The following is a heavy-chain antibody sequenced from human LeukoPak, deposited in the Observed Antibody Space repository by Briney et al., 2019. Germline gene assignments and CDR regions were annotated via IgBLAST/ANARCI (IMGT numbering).Heavy chain of an antibody. CDR1: GFTFSSYS. V-gene: IGHV3-21*04. D-gene: IGHD2-15*01. CDR2: ISSSSSYI. J-gene: IGHJ6*02. CDR3: AKGLSNYSYYYGMDV. Sequence: GGSLRLSCAASGFTFSSYSMDWVRQAPGKGLEWVSSISSSSSYIYYADSVKGRFSISRDNSKNTLFLQMNSLRDEDTAVYFCAKGLSNYSYYYGMDVWGQGTTVTVSS.